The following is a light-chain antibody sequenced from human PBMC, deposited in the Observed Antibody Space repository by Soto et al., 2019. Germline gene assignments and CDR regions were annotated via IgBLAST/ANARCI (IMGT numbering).Light chain of an antibody. V-gene: IGKV3-20*01. Sequence: EIVLTQSPGTLSLSPGERATLSCRASQSVSSSYLAWYQQKPGQAPRLLIYGASSRATGIPDRFSGSGSGTDFTLTISRLEPEDFAVYYCQQYGSSPKAMYTFGQGTQLEIK. CDR3: QQYGSSPKAMYT. CDR2: GAS. J-gene: IGKJ2*01. CDR1: QSVSSSY.